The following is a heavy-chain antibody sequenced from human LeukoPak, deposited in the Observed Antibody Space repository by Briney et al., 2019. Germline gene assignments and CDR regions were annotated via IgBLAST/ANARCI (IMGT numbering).Heavy chain of an antibody. CDR3: VRDSSGWNY. V-gene: IGHV3-48*03. CDR2: INIDASIT. D-gene: IGHD6-19*01. Sequence: GGSLRLSCAVSGFTFSDYEMEWVRPAPGQGLEWVSYINIDASITSHAASVKGRFTICRDIAKHSLFLQMDSVRAEDTAVYYCVRDSSGWNYWGQGTRVTVSS. CDR1: GFTFSDYE. J-gene: IGHJ4*02.